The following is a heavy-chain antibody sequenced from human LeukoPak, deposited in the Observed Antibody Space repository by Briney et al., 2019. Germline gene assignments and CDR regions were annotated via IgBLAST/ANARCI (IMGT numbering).Heavy chain of an antibody. CDR2: IKHSGNT. V-gene: IGHV4-34*01. Sequence: SETLSLTCAVYGGSFRGYYWSGVRQPPGEGRECIGEIKHSGNTNHSPSLKSRVTISVDTSKNQFSLKLSSVTAADTAVYYCARGELGYCSRTSCYSRAWFDPWGQGTLVTVSS. J-gene: IGHJ5*02. D-gene: IGHD2-2*01. CDR1: GGSFRGYY. CDR3: ARGELGYCSRTSCYSRAWFDP.